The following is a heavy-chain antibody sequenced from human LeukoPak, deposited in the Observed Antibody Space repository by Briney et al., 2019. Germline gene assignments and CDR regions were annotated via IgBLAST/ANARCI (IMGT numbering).Heavy chain of an antibody. Sequence: SETLSLTCTVSGGSISSSSYYWGWIRQPPGKGLEWIGSIYYSGSTYYNPSLESRVTISVDTSKNQFSLKLSSVTAADTAVYYCARHAASSYDFWSDNWFDPWGQGTLVTVSS. D-gene: IGHD3-3*01. CDR1: GGSISSSSYY. J-gene: IGHJ5*02. CDR2: IYYSGST. V-gene: IGHV4-39*01. CDR3: ARHAASSYDFWSDNWFDP.